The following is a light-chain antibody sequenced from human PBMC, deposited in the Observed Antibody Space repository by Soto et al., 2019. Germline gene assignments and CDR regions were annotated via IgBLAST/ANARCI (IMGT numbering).Light chain of an antibody. CDR1: QSVSSN. CDR2: GAS. CDR3: QQYNNWPLL. V-gene: IGKV3-15*01. Sequence: EIVMTQSPATLSVSPGERATLSCRASQSVSSNLAWYQQKPGQAPRLLIYGASTRATGIPARFSGSGSGTEFTITISSLQSEDFAVYYCQQYNNWPLLFGGGTKVEIK. J-gene: IGKJ4*01.